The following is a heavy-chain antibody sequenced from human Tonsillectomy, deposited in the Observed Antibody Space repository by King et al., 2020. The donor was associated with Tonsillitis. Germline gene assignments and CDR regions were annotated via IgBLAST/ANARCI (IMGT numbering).Heavy chain of an antibody. D-gene: IGHD5-24*01. CDR1: GGTLSNYV. CDR3: ASLGTGYNFDY. Sequence: QLVQSGAEVKKPGSSVKVSCKASGGTLSNYVISWVRQAPGQGLEWMGGIIPLYNTTNYAQSFQVRVTITADEPTSTAYMELSGLRSDDTAVYYCASLGTGYNFDYWGQGTLVTVSS. V-gene: IGHV1-69*01. J-gene: IGHJ4*02. CDR2: IIPLYNTT.